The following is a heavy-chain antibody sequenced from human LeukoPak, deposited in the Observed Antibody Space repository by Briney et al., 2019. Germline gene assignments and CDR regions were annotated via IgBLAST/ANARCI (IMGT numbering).Heavy chain of an antibody. D-gene: IGHD4-17*01. CDR3: ARKNIDYGDYVNWFDP. CDR1: GGSISTSNW. CDR2: IYHSGST. Sequence: PSETLSLTCAVSGGSISTSNWWSWVRQPPGKGLEWIGEIYHSGSTNYNPSLKSRVTISVDTSKNQFSLKLSSVTAADTAVYYCARKNIDYGDYVNWFDPWGQGTLVTVSS. V-gene: IGHV4-4*02. J-gene: IGHJ5*02.